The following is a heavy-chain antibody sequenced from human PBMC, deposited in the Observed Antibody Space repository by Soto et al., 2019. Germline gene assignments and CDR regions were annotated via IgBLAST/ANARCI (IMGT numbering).Heavy chain of an antibody. CDR3: AKDQYASGLDAFDI. CDR1: GFTFSSYA. D-gene: IGHD3-10*01. V-gene: IGHV3-23*03. J-gene: IGHJ3*02. Sequence: PGGSLRLSCAASGFTFSSYAMSWVRQAPGKGLEWVSLIQSGGPTYYADSVKGRFTISRDNSENTLHLQMSRLRAEDTAVYFCAKDQYASGLDAFDIWGQGTMVTVSS. CDR2: IQSGGPT.